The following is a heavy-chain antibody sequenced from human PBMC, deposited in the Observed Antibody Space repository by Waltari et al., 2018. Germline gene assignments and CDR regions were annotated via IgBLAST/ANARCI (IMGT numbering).Heavy chain of an antibody. CDR2: IYYSGST. CDR1: GGSISSSSYY. V-gene: IGHV4-39*07. D-gene: IGHD3-10*01. Sequence: QLQLQESGPGLVKPSETLSLTCTVSGGSISSSSYYWGWIRQPPGKGLEWIGSIYYSGSTYYNPSLKSRVTISVDTSKNQFSLKLSSVTAADTAVYYCARGGYYGSGSYYGYWGQGTLVTVSS. CDR3: ARGGYYGSGSYYGY. J-gene: IGHJ4*02.